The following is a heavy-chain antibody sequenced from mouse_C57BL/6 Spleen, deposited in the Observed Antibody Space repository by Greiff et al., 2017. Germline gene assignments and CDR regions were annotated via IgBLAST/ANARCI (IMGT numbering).Heavy chain of an antibody. CDR2: INPNYGTT. CDR1: GYSFTDYN. Sequence: LVESGPELVKPGASVKISCKASGYSFTDYNMNWVKQSNGKSLEWIRVINPNYGTTSYNQKFKGKATLTVDQSSSTAYMQLNILTSEDSAVYYCARGSPGAMDYWGQGTSVTVSS. CDR3: ARGSPGAMDY. V-gene: IGHV1-39*01. J-gene: IGHJ4*01.